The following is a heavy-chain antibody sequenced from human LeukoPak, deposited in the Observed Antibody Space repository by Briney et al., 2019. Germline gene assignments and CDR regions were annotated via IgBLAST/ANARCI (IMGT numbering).Heavy chain of an antibody. D-gene: IGHD2-2*01. J-gene: IGHJ3*02. CDR3: AKDLTYCSSTSCSIDAFDI. Sequence: GGSLRLSCAASGFTFSSYAMSWVRQAPGKGLEWVSAISGSGGSTYYADFVKGRFTISRDNSKNTLYLQMNSLRAEDTAVYYCAKDLTYCSSTSCSIDAFDIWGQGTMVTVSS. CDR1: GFTFSSYA. CDR2: ISGSGGST. V-gene: IGHV3-23*01.